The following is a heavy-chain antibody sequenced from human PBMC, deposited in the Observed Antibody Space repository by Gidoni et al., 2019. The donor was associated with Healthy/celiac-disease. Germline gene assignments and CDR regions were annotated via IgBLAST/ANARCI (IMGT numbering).Heavy chain of an antibody. V-gene: IGHV4-34*01. CDR3: ASSVGYCSGGSCHTNYYYGMDV. D-gene: IGHD2-15*01. J-gene: IGHJ6*02. Sequence: QVQLQQWGAGLLKPSETLSLTCAVYGGSFSGYYWSWIRQPPGKGLEWIGEIKHSGSTHYNPSLKRRVTISVDTSKTQFSLKLSSVTAADTAVYYCASSVGYCSGGSCHTNYYYGMDVWGQGTTVTVSS. CDR1: GGSFSGYY. CDR2: IKHSGST.